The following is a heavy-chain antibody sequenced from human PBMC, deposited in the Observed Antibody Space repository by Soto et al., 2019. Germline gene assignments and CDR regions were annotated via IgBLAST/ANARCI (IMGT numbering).Heavy chain of an antibody. V-gene: IGHV4-4*02. CDR2: IFYNGNA. Sequence: SETLSLTCAVSGGSISSSNWWSWFRQPPGKGLEWIGYIFYNGNAYYTPSLKSRITISVDTSENQFSLKLTSVTAADTAVYYCASLRGSGTNYFFDYWGQGTLVTVSS. J-gene: IGHJ4*02. CDR3: ASLRGSGTNYFFDY. CDR1: GGSISSSNW. D-gene: IGHD3-10*01.